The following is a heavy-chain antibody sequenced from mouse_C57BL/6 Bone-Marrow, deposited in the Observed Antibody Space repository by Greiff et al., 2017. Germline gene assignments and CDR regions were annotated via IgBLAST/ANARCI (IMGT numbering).Heavy chain of an antibody. CDR2: INPSTGGT. J-gene: IGHJ2*01. V-gene: IGHV1-42*01. CDR1: GYSFTGYY. D-gene: IGHD1-1*01. CDR3: ARMSCLLLDY. Sequence: VQLQQSGPELVKPGASVKISCKASGYSFTGYYMNWVKQSPEKSLEWIGEINPSTGGTTYNQKFKAKATLTVDKSSSTAYMQLKSLTSEDSAVYYCARMSCLLLDYWGQGTTLTVSS.